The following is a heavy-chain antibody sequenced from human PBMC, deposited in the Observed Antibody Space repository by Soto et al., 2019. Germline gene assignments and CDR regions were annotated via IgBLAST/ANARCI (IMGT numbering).Heavy chain of an antibody. Sequence: EVQLVESGGGLVKPGGSLRLSCAASGFTFSSYSMNWVRQAPGKGLEWVSSISSSSSYIYYAYSVKGRFTISRDNAKNSLYLQMNSLRAEDTAVYDCARVGGQLGPGFDHWGQGTLVTVSS. CDR2: ISSSSSYI. J-gene: IGHJ4*02. V-gene: IGHV3-21*01. CDR3: ARVGGQLGPGFDH. CDR1: GFTFSSYS. D-gene: IGHD6-6*01.